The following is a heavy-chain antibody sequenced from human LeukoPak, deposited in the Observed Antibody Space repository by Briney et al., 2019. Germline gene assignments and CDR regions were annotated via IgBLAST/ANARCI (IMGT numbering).Heavy chain of an antibody. D-gene: IGHD1-14*01. J-gene: IGHJ4*02. CDR2: IYYSGST. CDR3: ARGGTTYGVDY. CDR1: GGSMNSYY. Sequence: KPSETLSLTCTVSGGSMNSYYWSWIRQPPGKGLEFIGYIYYSGSTSYNPSLKSRVTMSVDTSKSQFSLNLSSVTAADTAVYYCARGGTTYGVDYWGQGTLVTVSS. V-gene: IGHV4-59*01.